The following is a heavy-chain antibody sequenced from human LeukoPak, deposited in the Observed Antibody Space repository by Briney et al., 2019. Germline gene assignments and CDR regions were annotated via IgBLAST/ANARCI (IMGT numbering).Heavy chain of an antibody. CDR2: INHSGST. CDR1: GGSLSGYY. D-gene: IGHD6-13*01. V-gene: IGHV4-34*01. J-gene: IGHJ4*02. Sequence: SETLSLTCAVYGGSLSGYYWSWIRQPPGKGLEWIGEINHSGSTNYNPSLKSRVTISVDTSKNQFSLKLSSVTAADTAVYYCARDLRSSWYFDYWGQGTLVTASS. CDR3: ARDLRSSWYFDY.